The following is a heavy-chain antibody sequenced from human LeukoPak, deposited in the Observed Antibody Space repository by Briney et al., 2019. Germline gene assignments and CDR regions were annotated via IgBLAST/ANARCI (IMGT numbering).Heavy chain of an antibody. Sequence: GGSLRLSCAASGFTFISYGMHWVRQAPGKGLEWVAVIWYAGSNNYYADSVKGRFTISRDNSKNALYLQMNSLRAEDTAVYYCARDAAGGYSRGWFDPWGQGTLVSVSS. CDR3: ARDAAGGYSRGWFDP. CDR2: IWYAGSNN. J-gene: IGHJ5*02. V-gene: IGHV3-33*01. D-gene: IGHD6-13*01. CDR1: GFTFISYG.